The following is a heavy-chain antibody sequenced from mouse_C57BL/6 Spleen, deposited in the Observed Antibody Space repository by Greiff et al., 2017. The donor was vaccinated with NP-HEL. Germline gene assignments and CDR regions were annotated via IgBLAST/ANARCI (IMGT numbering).Heavy chain of an antibody. CDR3: ARLYYGSFVAY. CDR2: ISGGGGNT. CDR1: GFTFSSYT. J-gene: IGHJ3*01. Sequence: DVHLVESGGGLVKPGGFLKLSCAASGFTFSSYTMSWVRQTPEKRLEWVATISGGGGNTYYPDSVKGRFTISRDNAKNTLYLQMSSLRSEDTALYYCARLYYGSFVAYWGQGTLVTVSA. V-gene: IGHV5-9*01. D-gene: IGHD1-1*01.